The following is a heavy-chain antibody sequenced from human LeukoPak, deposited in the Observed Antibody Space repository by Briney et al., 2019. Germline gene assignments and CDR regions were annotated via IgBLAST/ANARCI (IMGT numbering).Heavy chain of an antibody. CDR3: AKDNPGQQLVPNYFDY. D-gene: IGHD6-13*01. Sequence: PGGSLRLSCAASGFSFSSFGMSWVRQAPGRGLQWVSSISGSGSDTFYADSVKGRFTVSRDNSKTTMFLQMNSLRAEDTAVYYCAKDNPGQQLVPNYFDYWGQGTLVTVSS. CDR2: ISGSGSDT. V-gene: IGHV3-23*01. J-gene: IGHJ4*02. CDR1: GFSFSSFG.